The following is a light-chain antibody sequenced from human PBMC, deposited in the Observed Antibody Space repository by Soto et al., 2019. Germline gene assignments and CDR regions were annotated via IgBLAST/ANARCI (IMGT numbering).Light chain of an antibody. V-gene: IGKV1-6*01. CDR1: QDIRSY. CDR3: LQDYNYPLT. CDR2: AAS. Sequence: AIQMTQSPSSLSASVGDRVTITCRASQDIRSYLGWYQQEPGKAPKLLIYAASSLQSGVPSRFRGSGSGTDFTLTINSLQPEDFATYYCLQDYNYPLTLGGGTKVEIK. J-gene: IGKJ4*01.